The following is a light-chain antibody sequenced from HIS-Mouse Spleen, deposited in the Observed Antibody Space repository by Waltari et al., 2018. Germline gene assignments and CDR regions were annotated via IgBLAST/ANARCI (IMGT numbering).Light chain of an antibody. J-gene: IGLJ3*02. CDR3: SSYTSSSTWV. V-gene: IGLV2-14*01. CDR2: EVS. CDR1: SSDVGGYNY. Sequence: QSALTQPASVSGSPGQSITIPCTGTSSDVGGYNYVSWYQQNPGKAPKLMIYEVSNRPSGVSNRFSGSKSGNTASLTISGLQAEDEADYYCSSYTSSSTWVFGGGTKLTVL.